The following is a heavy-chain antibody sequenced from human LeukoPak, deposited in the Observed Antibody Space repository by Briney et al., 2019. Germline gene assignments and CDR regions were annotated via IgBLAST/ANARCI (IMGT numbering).Heavy chain of an antibody. CDR1: GFAVSSYR. Sequence: GGSLRLSCAASGFAVSSYRMNWVRQAPGKGLEWVALIWYDGSHKYYADSVKGRFTISRDNSKNTLYLQMNSLRAEDTAVYYCARVKTSGWLDAFDIWGQGTMVTVSS. J-gene: IGHJ3*02. D-gene: IGHD6-19*01. CDR2: IWYDGSHK. V-gene: IGHV3-33*08. CDR3: ARVKTSGWLDAFDI.